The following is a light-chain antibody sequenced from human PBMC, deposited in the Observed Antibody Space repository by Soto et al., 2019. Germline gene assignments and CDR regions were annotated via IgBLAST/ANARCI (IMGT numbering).Light chain of an antibody. J-gene: IGLJ2*01. Sequence: NFMLTQPHSVSESPGKTVTISCTRSSGSIVSNYVQWYQQRPGSAPTTVIYEDNQRPSGVPDRFSGSIDSSSNSASLTISGLKTEDEADYYCQSYDSSNHEVVFGGGTKVTVL. CDR2: EDN. CDR3: QSYDSSNHEVV. CDR1: SGSIVSNY. V-gene: IGLV6-57*04.